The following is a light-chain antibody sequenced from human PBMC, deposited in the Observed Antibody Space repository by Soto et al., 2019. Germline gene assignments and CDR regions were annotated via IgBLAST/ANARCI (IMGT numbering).Light chain of an antibody. CDR2: EVT. CDR3: SSYGGNNNLV. J-gene: IGLJ2*01. Sequence: QSALTQPPSASGSPGQSVTISCTGTSSDVGGYTYVSWYQQYPGKAPKLRIYEVTKRPSGVPDRFSGSKSGNTASLTVSGLQAEDEADYYCSSYGGNNNLVFGGGTKLTVL. V-gene: IGLV2-8*01. CDR1: SSDVGGYTY.